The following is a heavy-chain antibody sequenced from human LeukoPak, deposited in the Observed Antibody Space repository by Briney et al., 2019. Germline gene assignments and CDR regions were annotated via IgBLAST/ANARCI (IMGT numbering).Heavy chain of an antibody. D-gene: IGHD3-10*01. CDR3: ARYSGLGVPDY. J-gene: IGHJ4*02. Sequence: SQTLSLTCAISGDSVSSNSPAWNWIRQSPSRGLEWLGRTYYRSKWYNDYAVSVRGRITINPDTSKNQFSLLLNSVTPEDTAVYYCARYSGLGVPDYWGQGTLVTVSS. CDR1: GDSVSSNSPA. V-gene: IGHV6-1*01. CDR2: TYYRSKWYN.